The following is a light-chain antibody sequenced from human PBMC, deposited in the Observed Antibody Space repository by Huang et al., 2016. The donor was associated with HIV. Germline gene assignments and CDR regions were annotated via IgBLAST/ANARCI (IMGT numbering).Light chain of an antibody. CDR3: QQFNNYLT. CDR2: DAS. Sequence: AIQLTQSPSSLSASVGDRVTITCRASRGISSGLAWYQKKPGKAPKLLIFDASSLESGFPSRFSGSGSGTDFTLTISSLQPEDFATYYCQQFNNYLTFGQGTRLEIQ. V-gene: IGKV1D-13*01. J-gene: IGKJ5*01. CDR1: RGISSG.